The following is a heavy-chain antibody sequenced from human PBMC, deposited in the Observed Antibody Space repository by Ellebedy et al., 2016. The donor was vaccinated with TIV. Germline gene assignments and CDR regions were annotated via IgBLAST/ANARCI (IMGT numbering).Heavy chain of an antibody. CDR2: INQDSTKT. CDR1: GFTFSSYW. V-gene: IGHV3-7*01. J-gene: IGHJ3*02. Sequence: GESLKISCAASGFTFSSYWMTWVRQAPGKGLEWVANINQDSTKTFYVNSVEGRFTISRDNAKNSLFLQMNSLGVEDTAFYYCATDGSYGDYLSPAHASVMWGQGTVVSVSS. CDR3: ATDGSYGDYLSPAHASVM. D-gene: IGHD4-17*01.